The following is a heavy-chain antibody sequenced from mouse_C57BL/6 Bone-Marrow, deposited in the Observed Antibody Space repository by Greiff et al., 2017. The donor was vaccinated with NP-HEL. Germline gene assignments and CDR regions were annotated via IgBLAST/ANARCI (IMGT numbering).Heavy chain of an antibody. Sequence: VKLMESGAELARPGASVKLSCKASGYTFTSYGISWVKQRTGQGLEWIGEIYPRSGNTYYNEKFKGKATLTADKSSSTAYMELRSLTSEDSAVYFCARGWYWGQGTTLTVSS. CDR3: ARGWY. CDR2: IYPRSGNT. CDR1: GYTFTSYG. J-gene: IGHJ2*01. V-gene: IGHV1-81*01. D-gene: IGHD3-3*01.